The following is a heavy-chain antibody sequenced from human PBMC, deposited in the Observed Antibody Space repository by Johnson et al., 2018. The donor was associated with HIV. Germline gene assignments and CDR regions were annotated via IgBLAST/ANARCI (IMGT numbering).Heavy chain of an antibody. V-gene: IGHV3-66*01. CDR1: GFTVSSNY. D-gene: IGHD3-22*01. J-gene: IGHJ3*02. CDR2: IYSGGST. CDR3: ARSRYDSSGYGI. Sequence: MLLVESGGVVVQPGGSLRLSCTASGFTVSSNYMTWVRQAPGTGLEWVSTIYSGGSTYYADSVKGRFTISRDNSKNTLYLQMNSLRAEDTAVYYCARSRYDSSGYGIWGQGTMVTVSS.